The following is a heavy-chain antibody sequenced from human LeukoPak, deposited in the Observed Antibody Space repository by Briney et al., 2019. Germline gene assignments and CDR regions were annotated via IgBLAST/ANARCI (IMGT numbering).Heavy chain of an antibody. CDR2: ISDSGGST. J-gene: IGHJ4*02. D-gene: IGHD6-19*01. Sequence: GGSLRLSCSASGFPFSSYAMHWVRQAPGKGLEYVSAISDSGGSTYYADSVKGRFTISRDNSKNTLYLQMSSLRAEDTAVYYCAKDQGDYSSGWSIFDYWGQGSLVTVSS. CDR1: GFPFSSYA. CDR3: AKDQGDYSSGWSIFDY. V-gene: IGHV3-64D*09.